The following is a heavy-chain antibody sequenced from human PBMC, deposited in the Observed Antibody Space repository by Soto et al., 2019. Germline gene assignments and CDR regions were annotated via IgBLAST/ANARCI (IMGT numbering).Heavy chain of an antibody. CDR3: ARSNSGWSPSGY. CDR2: ISSSSTI. CDR1: GFTFSSYS. J-gene: IGHJ4*02. Sequence: GGSLRLSCAASGFTFSSYSMNWVRQAPGKGLEWVSYISSSSTIYYADSVKGRFTISRDNAKNSLYLQMNSLRAEDTAVYYCARSNSGWSPSGYWGQGTLVTVSS. V-gene: IGHV3-48*01. D-gene: IGHD6-19*01.